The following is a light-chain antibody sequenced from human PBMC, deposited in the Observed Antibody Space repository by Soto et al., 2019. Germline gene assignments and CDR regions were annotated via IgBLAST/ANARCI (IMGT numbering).Light chain of an antibody. V-gene: IGLV1-51*02. CDR1: SSNIGNKY. CDR2: ENN. J-gene: IGLJ3*02. CDR3: GTWDNSLGAWV. Sequence: QSVLTQPLSVSAAPGQKVTISCSGSSSNIGNKYVSWYQQLPGTAPKLLIYENNKRPSGIPDRFSGSKSGTSATLGITGLQTGDEADYYCGTWDNSLGAWVFGGGTKLTVL.